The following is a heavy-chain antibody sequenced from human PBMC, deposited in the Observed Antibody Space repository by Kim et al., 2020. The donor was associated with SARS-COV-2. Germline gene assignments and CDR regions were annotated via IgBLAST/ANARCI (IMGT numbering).Heavy chain of an antibody. CDR2: IYYSGAT. CDR3: ARGPGGGNPHN. D-gene: IGHD2-15*01. CDR1: GGSINSYY. J-gene: IGHJ4*02. V-gene: IGHV4-59*01. Sequence: SETLSLTCTVSGGSINSYYWIWIRQPPGKGLEWIGYIYYSGATSYNPSLKNRVTISVNTSKNQFSLKLNSVTAADTAVYYCARGPGGGNPHNWGQGTLVTVSS.